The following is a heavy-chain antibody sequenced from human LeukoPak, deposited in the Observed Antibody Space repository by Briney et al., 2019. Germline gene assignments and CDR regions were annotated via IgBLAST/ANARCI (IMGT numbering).Heavy chain of an antibody. V-gene: IGHV3-53*01. CDR2: IYSGGST. Sequence: GGSLRLSCAASGFTVSSNYMSWVRQAPGKGLEWVSVIYSGGSTYYADSVKGRFTISRDNSKNTLYLQMNSLRAEDTAVYYCARGLSGSSSWSYQSLYYYYYYMDVWGKGTTVTVSS. CDR3: ARGLSGSSSWSYQSLYYYYYYMDV. J-gene: IGHJ6*03. CDR1: GFTVSSNY. D-gene: IGHD6-13*01.